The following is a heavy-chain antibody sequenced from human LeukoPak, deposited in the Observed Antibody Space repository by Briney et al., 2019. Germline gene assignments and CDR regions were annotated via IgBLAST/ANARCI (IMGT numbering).Heavy chain of an antibody. CDR3: ARVTGATFYDAFDI. Sequence: GGSLRLSCAASGFTFSSYGMHWVRQAPGKGLEWVAVIWYDGSNKYYADSVKGRFTISRDNSKNTLYLQMNSLRTEDTAVYYCARVTGATFYDAFDIWGLGTMVTVSS. D-gene: IGHD1-7*01. J-gene: IGHJ3*02. V-gene: IGHV3-33*01. CDR2: IWYDGSNK. CDR1: GFTFSSYG.